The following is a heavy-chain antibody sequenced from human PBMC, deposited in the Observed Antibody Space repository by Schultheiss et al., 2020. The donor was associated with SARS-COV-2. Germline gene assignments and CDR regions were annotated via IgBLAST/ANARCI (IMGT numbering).Heavy chain of an antibody. CDR1: GFTFSSSW. J-gene: IGHJ4*02. D-gene: IGHD5-18*01. Sequence: GGSLRLSCAASGFTFSSSWMHWVCQAPEKGQEWVSVIYSGGSTYYADSVKGRFTISRDNAKNSLYLQMNSLRAEDTAVYYCARERQLWHYFDYWGQGTLVTVSS. CDR2: IYSGGST. V-gene: IGHV3-66*01. CDR3: ARERQLWHYFDY.